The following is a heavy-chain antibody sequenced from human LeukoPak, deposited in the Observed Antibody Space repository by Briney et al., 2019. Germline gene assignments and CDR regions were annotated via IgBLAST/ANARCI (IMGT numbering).Heavy chain of an antibody. Sequence: SETLSLTCTVSGGSISTYYWSWIRQPPEKGLEWIGYVFYSGGANYNPSLKSRVTMSIDTSKNQFSLKLSSVTAADTAVYYCARIRGYFDYWGQGTLVTVSS. J-gene: IGHJ4*02. CDR3: ARIRGYFDY. D-gene: IGHD3-3*02. CDR1: GGSISTYY. CDR2: VFYSGGA. V-gene: IGHV4-59*01.